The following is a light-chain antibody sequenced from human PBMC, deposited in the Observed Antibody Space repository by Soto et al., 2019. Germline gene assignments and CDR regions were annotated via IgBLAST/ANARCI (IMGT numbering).Light chain of an antibody. V-gene: IGKV1-5*01. CDR1: QTISSW. Sequence: DIQMTQSPSTLSGSVGDRVTITCRAGQTISSWLAWYQQKPGKAPKLLIYDASSLESGVPSRFSGSASGAALSLRPCRRECDGSATYYCVHFDRYPFTCGVWSKV. CDR2: DAS. CDR3: VHFDRYPFT. J-gene: IGKJ4*01.